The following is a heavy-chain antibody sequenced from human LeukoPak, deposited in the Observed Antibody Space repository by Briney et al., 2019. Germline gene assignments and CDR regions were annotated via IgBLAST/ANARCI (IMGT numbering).Heavy chain of an antibody. V-gene: IGHV3-21*01. J-gene: IGHJ4*02. CDR2: ISSSSSYI. CDR1: GFTFSSYS. Sequence: GGSLRLSCAASGFTFSSYSMNWVRQAPGKGLEWVSSISSSSSYIYYADSVKGRFTISRDNAKNSLYLQMNSLRAEDTAVYYCARDYSGSYYNVIDYWGQGTLVTVSS. D-gene: IGHD3-10*01. CDR3: ARDYSGSYYNVIDY.